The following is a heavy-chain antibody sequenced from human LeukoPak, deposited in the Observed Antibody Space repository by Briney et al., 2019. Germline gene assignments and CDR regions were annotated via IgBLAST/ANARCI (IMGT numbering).Heavy chain of an antibody. CDR2: IRSKAFGGTT. D-gene: IGHD4/OR15-4a*01. J-gene: IGHJ4*02. CDR1: GFTFGDWP. CDR3: SRGYGDDY. Sequence: GGSLRLSCTASGFTFGDWPMSWVRQAPGKGLEWVGFIRSKAFGGTTEYAASVQGRFIISRDDTKRIAYLQMNSLKTEDTAVYFCSRGYGDDYWGQGILVTVSS. V-gene: IGHV3-49*04.